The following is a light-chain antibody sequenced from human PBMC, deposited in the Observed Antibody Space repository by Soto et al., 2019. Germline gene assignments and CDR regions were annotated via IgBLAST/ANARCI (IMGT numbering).Light chain of an antibody. CDR2: GAS. CDR1: QSVSSSY. J-gene: IGKJ2*01. CDR3: QQYCNSPPYT. Sequence: EIVLTQSPGTLSLSPGERATLSCRASQSVSSSYLAWYQQKAGQAPRLLIYGASSRATGITDRFSGRGSGTDLSLTISRLEPEDFAVSYCQQYCNSPPYTFGQGTKLEIK. V-gene: IGKV3-20*01.